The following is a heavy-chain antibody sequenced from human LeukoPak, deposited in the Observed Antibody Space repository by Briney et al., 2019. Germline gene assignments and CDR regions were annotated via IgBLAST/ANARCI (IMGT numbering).Heavy chain of an antibody. J-gene: IGHJ4*02. D-gene: IGHD6-13*01. Sequence: GGSLRLSCAASGFSFSSSAMDWVRHAPGKGLEWVAFMQNDGSEKYYADSVKGRVTISRDISKNTLYLQMNSLRAEDTAVYYCARLQQQLVGGAFDYWGQGTLVTVSS. CDR3: ARLQQQLVGGAFDY. V-gene: IGHV3-30*02. CDR1: GFSFSSSA. CDR2: MQNDGSEK.